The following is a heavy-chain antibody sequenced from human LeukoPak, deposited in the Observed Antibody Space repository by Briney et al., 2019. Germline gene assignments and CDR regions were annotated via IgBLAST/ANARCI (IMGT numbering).Heavy chain of an antibody. CDR1: GGSISSSSYY. D-gene: IGHD3-22*01. V-gene: IGHV4-39*01. Sequence: SETLSLTCTVSGGSISSSSYYWGWIRQPPGKGLEWIGSIYYSGSTYYNPSLKSRVTISVDTSENQFSLKLSSVTAADTAVYYCARRTHYDSSGYNGAFDIWGQGTMVTVSS. CDR2: IYYSGST. CDR3: ARRTHYDSSGYNGAFDI. J-gene: IGHJ3*02.